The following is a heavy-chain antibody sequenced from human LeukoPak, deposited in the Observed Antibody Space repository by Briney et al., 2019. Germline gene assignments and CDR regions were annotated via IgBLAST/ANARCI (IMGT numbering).Heavy chain of an antibody. V-gene: IGHV4-59*01. Sequence: SETLSLTCTVSGGSISSYYWSWIRQPPGKGLECIGYIYYSGSTNYNPSLKSRVTISVDTSKNQFSLKLSSVTAADTAVYYCARELPSSGWSPYYFDYWGQGTLATVSS. CDR3: ARELPSSGWSPYYFDY. D-gene: IGHD6-19*01. J-gene: IGHJ4*02. CDR2: IYYSGST. CDR1: GGSISSYY.